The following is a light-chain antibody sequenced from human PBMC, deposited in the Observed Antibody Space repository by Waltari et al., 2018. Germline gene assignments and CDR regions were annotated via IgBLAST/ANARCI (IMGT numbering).Light chain of an antibody. Sequence: DIQMTQSPPSVSASVGDRVTITCRTTQTISTYLNWYQYKPGKDPKLLIFAASRLHSGATSRFSGNGSGTDFTLTISGLQREDFAIYYCQQTDRTPGTFGHGTRVELK. CDR3: QQTDRTPGT. CDR1: QTISTY. V-gene: IGKV1-39*01. J-gene: IGKJ1*01. CDR2: AAS.